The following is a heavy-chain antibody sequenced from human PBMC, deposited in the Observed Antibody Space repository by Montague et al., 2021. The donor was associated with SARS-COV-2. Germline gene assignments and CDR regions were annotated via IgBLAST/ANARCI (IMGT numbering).Heavy chain of an antibody. V-gene: IGHV4-4*09. CDR3: ARVSSTALRGVIKTSGYYALGV. Sequence: SETLSLTCSVSGGSLRHSYWTWIRQAPERGLEWIGYIYHTGTTKYNPVLQSRLTISVDTAKNQFFLSLTSVTAADTAVYYCARVSSTALRGVIKTSGYYALGVWGPGTTVRVSS. J-gene: IGHJ6*02. D-gene: IGHD3-10*01. CDR2: IYHTGTT. CDR1: GGSLRHSY.